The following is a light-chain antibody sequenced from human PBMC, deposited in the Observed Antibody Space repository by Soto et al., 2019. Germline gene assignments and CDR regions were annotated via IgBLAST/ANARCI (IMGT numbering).Light chain of an antibody. CDR3: SSYTSSSTLV. Sequence: QSALTQPASVSESPGQSITISCTGTSSDVGGYNYVSWYQQHPGKAPKLMIYEVSNRPSGVSNRFSGSKSDNTASLTISGLQAEDEADYYCSSYTSSSTLVFGGGTKLTVL. J-gene: IGLJ2*01. CDR2: EVS. CDR1: SSDVGGYNY. V-gene: IGLV2-14*01.